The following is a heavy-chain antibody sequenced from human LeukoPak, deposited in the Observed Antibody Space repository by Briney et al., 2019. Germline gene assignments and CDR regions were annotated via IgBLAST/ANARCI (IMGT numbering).Heavy chain of an antibody. J-gene: IGHJ4*02. CDR3: ASLPGYYDSSGYYYEPYYFDY. D-gene: IGHD3-22*01. CDR1: GGSISSSSYY. V-gene: IGHV4-61*02. CDR2: IYTSGST. Sequence: SETLSLTCTVSGGSISSSSYYWSWIRQPAGKGLEWIGRIYTSGSTNYNPSLKSRVTISVDTSKNQFSLKLSSVTAADTAVYYCASLPGYYDSSGYYYEPYYFDYWGQGTLVTVSS.